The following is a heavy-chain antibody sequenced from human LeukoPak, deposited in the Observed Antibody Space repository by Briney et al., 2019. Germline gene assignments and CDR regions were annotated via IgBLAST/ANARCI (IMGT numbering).Heavy chain of an antibody. V-gene: IGHV3-21*01. CDR3: ARDRDDYPYY. Sequence: PGGSLTLSCAASGFTFSSYSMNWVRQAPGKGPEWVSSISSSSSYIYYADSVKGRFTISRDNAKNSLYLQMNSLRAEDTAVYYCARDRDDYPYYWGQGTLVTVSS. J-gene: IGHJ4*02. D-gene: IGHD4-11*01. CDR2: ISSSSSYI. CDR1: GFTFSSYS.